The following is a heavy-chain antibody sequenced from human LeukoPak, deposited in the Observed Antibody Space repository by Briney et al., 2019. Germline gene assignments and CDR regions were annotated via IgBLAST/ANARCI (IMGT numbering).Heavy chain of an antibody. D-gene: IGHD3-22*01. V-gene: IGHV3-21*04. CDR1: GFSFNSYT. Sequence: GGSLRLSCAASGFSFNSYTMNWVRQAPGKGLEWVSSISSGSSYIYYADSVKGRFTISRHNSKNTLYLQMNSLRAEDTAVYYCARGEDSSGTFDYWGQGTLVTVSS. J-gene: IGHJ4*02. CDR3: ARGEDSSGTFDY. CDR2: ISSGSSYI.